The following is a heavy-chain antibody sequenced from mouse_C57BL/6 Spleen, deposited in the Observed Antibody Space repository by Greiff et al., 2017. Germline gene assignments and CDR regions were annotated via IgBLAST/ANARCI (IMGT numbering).Heavy chain of an antibody. Sequence: VQLQQPGAELVKPGASVKLSCKASGYTFTSYWMQWVKQRPGQGLEWIGEIDPSDSYSTSNQKFTGKATLTVDTSSSTAYMQLSSLTSEDSAVYYCARGEGIGRSPWLAYWGQGTLVTVSA. CDR1: GYTFTSYW. J-gene: IGHJ3*01. CDR2: IDPSDSYS. CDR3: ARGEGIGRSPWLAY. V-gene: IGHV1-50*01.